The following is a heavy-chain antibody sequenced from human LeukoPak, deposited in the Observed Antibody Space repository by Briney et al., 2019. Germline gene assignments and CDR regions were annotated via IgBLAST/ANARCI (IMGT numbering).Heavy chain of an antibody. D-gene: IGHD5-12*01. V-gene: IGHV4-61*02. CDR1: GGCLSSGGYY. J-gene: IGHJ4*02. Sequence: SETLSLTCTVSGGCLSSGGYYWSWIRQPAGRGLEWIGRIYTSGSTNYNPSLKSRVTMSVDTSKNQFSLKLSSVTAADTAVYYCARDHRSGYSDYWGQGTLVTVSA. CDR3: ARDHRSGYSDY. CDR2: IYTSGST.